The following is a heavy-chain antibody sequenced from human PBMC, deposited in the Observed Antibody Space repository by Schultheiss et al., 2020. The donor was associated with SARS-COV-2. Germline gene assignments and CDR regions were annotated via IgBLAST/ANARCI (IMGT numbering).Heavy chain of an antibody. V-gene: IGHV5-51*01. CDR1: GYSFTSYW. CDR2: IYPGDSDT. CDR3: ARHAAPSGGNHDGYYGMEV. J-gene: IGHJ6*01. D-gene: IGHD4-23*01. Sequence: GGSLRLSCKGSGYSFTSYWIGWVRQMPGKGLEWMGIIYPGDSDTRYSPSFQGQVTISADKSISTAYLQWSSLKASDTAMYYCARHAAPSGGNHDGYYGMEVWGQGKTVTVSS.